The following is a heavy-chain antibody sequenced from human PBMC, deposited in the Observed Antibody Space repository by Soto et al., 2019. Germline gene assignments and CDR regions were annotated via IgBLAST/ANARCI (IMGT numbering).Heavy chain of an antibody. J-gene: IGHJ4*02. CDR3: AKGGVEMATTALQPTDY. CDR1: GLTVSIYA. D-gene: IGHD5-12*01. CDR2: ISYDGSNK. Sequence: PGGSLRLSCAASGLTVSIYAMHWVRQAPGKGLEWVAVISYDGSNKYYADSVKGRFTISRDNSKNTLYLQMNSLRAEDTAVYYCAKGGVEMATTALQPTDYWGQGTLVTVSS. V-gene: IGHV3-30*04.